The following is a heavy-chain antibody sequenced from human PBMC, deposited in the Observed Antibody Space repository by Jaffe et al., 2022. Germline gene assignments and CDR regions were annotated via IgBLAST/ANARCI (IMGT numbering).Heavy chain of an antibody. CDR1: GFTFSSYE. J-gene: IGHJ4*02. D-gene: IGHD3-10*01. CDR2: ISSSGSTI. Sequence: EVQLVESGGGLVQPGGSLRLSCAASGFTFSSYEMNWVRQAPGKGLEWVSYISSSGSTIYYADSVKGRFTISRDNAKNSLYLQMNSLRAEDTAVYYCARVERWAYGSGSYFRVDYWGQGTLVTVSS. V-gene: IGHV3-48*03. CDR3: ARVERWAYGSGSYFRVDY.